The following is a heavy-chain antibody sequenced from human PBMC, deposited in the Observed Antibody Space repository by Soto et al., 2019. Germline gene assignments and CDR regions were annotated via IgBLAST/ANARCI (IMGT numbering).Heavy chain of an antibody. J-gene: IGHJ2*01. Sequence: QVQLVESGGGVVQPGRSLRLSCAASGFTFRNYGMHWVRQAPGKGLEWVAVIWYDGSNKYYADSVKGRFTISRDNSKNTLHLQMNSLRAEDTAVYYCTLDVSSRYFDLWGRGSLVTVSS. CDR2: IWYDGSNK. CDR1: GFTFRNYG. CDR3: TLDVSSRYFDL. V-gene: IGHV3-33*01.